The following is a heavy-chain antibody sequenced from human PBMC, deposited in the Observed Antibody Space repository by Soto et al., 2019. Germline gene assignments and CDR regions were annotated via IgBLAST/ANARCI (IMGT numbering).Heavy chain of an antibody. CDR1: GDTFSSYA. CDR3: ARDLGPLCSGGSCYHNWFDP. J-gene: IGHJ5*02. D-gene: IGHD2-15*01. V-gene: IGHV1-69*06. CDR2: IIPIFGTA. Sequence: GASVKVSCKASGDTFSSYAISWVRQAPGQGLEWMGGIIPIFGTANYAQKFQGRVTITADKSTSTAYMELSSLRSEDTAVYYCARDLGPLCSGGSCYHNWFDPWGQGTLVTVSS.